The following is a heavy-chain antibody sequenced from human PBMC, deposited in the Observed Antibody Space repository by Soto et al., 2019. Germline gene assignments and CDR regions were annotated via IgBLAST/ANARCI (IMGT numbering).Heavy chain of an antibody. CDR3: ARNRPPYCSSTSCMGGWFDP. CDR1: GYTFASYY. V-gene: IGHV1-46*01. J-gene: IGHJ5*02. CDR2: INPSGGST. D-gene: IGHD2-2*01. Sequence: ASVKVSCKASGYTFASYYMHWVRQAPGQGLEWMGIINPSGGSTSYAQKFQGRVTMTRDTSTSTVYMELSSLRSEDTAVYYCARNRPPYCSSTSCMGGWFDPWGQGTLVTVSS.